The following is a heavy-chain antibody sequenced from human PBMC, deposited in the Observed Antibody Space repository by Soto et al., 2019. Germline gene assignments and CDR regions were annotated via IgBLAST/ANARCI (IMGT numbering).Heavy chain of an antibody. D-gene: IGHD6-13*01. CDR3: GRGPSPRAPAGGTPYYFAMDV. V-gene: IGHV1-8*02. CDR1: GYDFTAYD. Sequence: GASVKVSCKASGYDFTAYDINWVRQASGQGLEWMGWMNPINGATGFAQRFQGRVPMTRNTATDTAYLDLTGLRSDDTAVYYCGRGPSPRAPAGGTPYYFAMDVWGQGTTVTVSS. J-gene: IGHJ6*02. CDR2: MNPINGAT.